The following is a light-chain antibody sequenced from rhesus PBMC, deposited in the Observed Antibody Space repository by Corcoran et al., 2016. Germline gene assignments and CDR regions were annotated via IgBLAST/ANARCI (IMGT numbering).Light chain of an antibody. Sequence: IQMTQSPSFLSVSVGDKVTITCRASQRISSWLAWYQQKPGKAPKLLNYKASSLQSGVPSRFSGRGSGTDFTLTISSLQPEDFATYYFLQYTSSPYSFGQGTKVEIK. CDR2: KAS. CDR1: QRISSW. J-gene: IGKJ2*01. V-gene: IGKV1-22*01. CDR3: LQYTSSPYS.